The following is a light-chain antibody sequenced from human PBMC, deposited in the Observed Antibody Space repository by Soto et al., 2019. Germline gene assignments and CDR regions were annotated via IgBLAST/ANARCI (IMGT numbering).Light chain of an antibody. CDR2: AAS. J-gene: IGKJ3*01. V-gene: IGKV1-12*01. CDR3: QQASVLPFT. Sequence: DIQMTQSPSSVSASVGDRVTITCRASRDIGTWLAWYQQIPGKAPKLLIFAASTLQNRVPSRFSGSGSRTDFTLTISGLQPEDFATYYCQQASVLPFTFGPGTKVDMK. CDR1: RDIGTW.